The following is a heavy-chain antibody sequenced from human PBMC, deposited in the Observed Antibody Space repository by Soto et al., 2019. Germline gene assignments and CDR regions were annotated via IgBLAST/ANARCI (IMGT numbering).Heavy chain of an antibody. V-gene: IGHV3-30-3*01. CDR1: GFTFSSYA. CDR2: ISYDGSNK. Sequence: QVQLVESGGGVVQPGRSLRLSCAASGFTFSSYAMHWVRQAPGKGLEWVAVISYDGSNKYYADSVKGRFTISRDNSKNTLYLQKNSVRAEDTAVYYCARVSACISTSCQTRHYYGMDVWGQGTTVTVSS. J-gene: IGHJ6*02. CDR3: ARVSACISTSCQTRHYYGMDV. D-gene: IGHD2-2*01.